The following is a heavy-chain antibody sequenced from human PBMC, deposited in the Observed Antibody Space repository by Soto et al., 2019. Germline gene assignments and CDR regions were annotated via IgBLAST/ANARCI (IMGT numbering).Heavy chain of an antibody. J-gene: IGHJ4*02. D-gene: IGHD3-10*01. CDR2: ISWNSGSI. Sequence: EVQLVESGGGLVQPGRSLRLSCAASGFTFDDYAMHWVRQAPGKGLEWVSGISWNSGSIGYADSVKGRFTISRDNAKNSLYLQMYSLRAEDTALYYCAKTGPYGSDYWGQGTLVTVSS. CDR3: AKTGPYGSDY. V-gene: IGHV3-9*01. CDR1: GFTFDDYA.